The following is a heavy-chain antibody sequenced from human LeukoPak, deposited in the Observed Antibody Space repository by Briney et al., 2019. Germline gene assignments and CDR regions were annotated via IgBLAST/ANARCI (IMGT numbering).Heavy chain of an antibody. V-gene: IGHV4-59*01. Sequence: SETLSLTCTVSGGSISSYYWTWIRQPPGKGLEWIGYIYYSGSTNYNPSLKSRVTISVKTSKNQFSLKLSSVTAADTAVYYCARVGTMVRGVIITPEYYYYMDVWGKGTTVTISS. CDR1: GGSISSYY. J-gene: IGHJ6*03. CDR2: IYYSGST. CDR3: ARVGTMVRGVIITPEYYYYMDV. D-gene: IGHD3-10*01.